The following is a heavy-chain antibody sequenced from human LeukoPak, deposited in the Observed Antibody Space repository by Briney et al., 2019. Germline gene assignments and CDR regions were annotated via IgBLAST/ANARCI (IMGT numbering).Heavy chain of an antibody. D-gene: IGHD3-22*01. Sequence: SQTLSLTCTVSGGSISSGDYYWSWIRQPPGKGLEWIGYIYYSRSTYYNPSLKSRVTISVDTSKNQFSLKLSSVTAADTAVYYCARDQFYDSSGYYGNDAFDIWGQGTMVTVSS. J-gene: IGHJ3*02. V-gene: IGHV4-30-4*01. CDR1: GGSISSGDYY. CDR3: ARDQFYDSSGYYGNDAFDI. CDR2: IYYSRST.